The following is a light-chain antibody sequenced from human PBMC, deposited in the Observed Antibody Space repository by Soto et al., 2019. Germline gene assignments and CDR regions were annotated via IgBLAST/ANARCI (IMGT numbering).Light chain of an antibody. CDR1: SSDVGGYNY. Sequence: VLTQPASVSGSPGQSITISCTGTSSDVGGYNYVSWYQQHPGKAPKLMIYEVSNRPSGVSNRFSGSKSGNTASLTISGLQAEDEADYYCSSYTSSSTPNVFGTGTKVTVL. V-gene: IGLV2-14*01. J-gene: IGLJ1*01. CDR3: SSYTSSSTPNV. CDR2: EVS.